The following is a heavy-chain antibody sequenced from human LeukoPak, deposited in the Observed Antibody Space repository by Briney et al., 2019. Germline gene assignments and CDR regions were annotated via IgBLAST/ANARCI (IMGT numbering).Heavy chain of an antibody. CDR3: ARVSSSSWANDAFDI. D-gene: IGHD6-13*01. Sequence: GGSLRLSCAASGFTFDDYGMSWVRQAPGKGLEWVSGINWNGGSTGYADSVKGRFTISRDNAKNSLYLQMNSLRAKDTALYYCARVSSSSWANDAFDIWGQGTMVTVSS. J-gene: IGHJ3*02. CDR2: INWNGGST. V-gene: IGHV3-20*04. CDR1: GFTFDDYG.